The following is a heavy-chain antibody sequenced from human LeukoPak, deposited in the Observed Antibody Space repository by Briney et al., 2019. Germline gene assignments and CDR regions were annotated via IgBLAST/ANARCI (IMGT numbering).Heavy chain of an antibody. CDR3: ARDRESYCSGGSCSTTDYGMDV. D-gene: IGHD2-15*01. V-gene: IGHV3-21*01. J-gene: IGHJ6*02. Sequence: GSLRLSCAASEFTFSSYSMNWVRQAPGKGLEWVSSISSSSSYIYYADSVKGRFTISRDNAKNSLYLQMNSLRAEDTAVYYCARDRESYCSGGSCSTTDYGMDVWGQGTTVTVSS. CDR2: ISSSSSYI. CDR1: EFTFSSYS.